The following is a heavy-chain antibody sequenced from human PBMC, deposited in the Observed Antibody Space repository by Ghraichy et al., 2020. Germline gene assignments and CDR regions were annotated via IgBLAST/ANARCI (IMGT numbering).Heavy chain of an antibody. CDR2: IIPILGIA. V-gene: IGHV1-69*04. CDR1: GGTFSSYA. D-gene: IGHD3-22*01. CDR3: ARAQRYSSGYYRDLHWYFDL. J-gene: IGHJ2*01. Sequence: SVKVSCKASGGTFSSYAISWVRQAPGQGLEWMGRIIPILGIANYAQKFQGRVTITADKSTSTAYMELSSLRSEDTAVYYCARAQRYSSGYYRDLHWYFDLWGRGTLVTVSS.